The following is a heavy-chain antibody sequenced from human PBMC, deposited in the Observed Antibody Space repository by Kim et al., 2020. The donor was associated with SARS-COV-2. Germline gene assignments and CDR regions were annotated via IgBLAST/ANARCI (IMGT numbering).Heavy chain of an antibody. CDR1: GFTFSSYA. Sequence: GWSLRLSCAASGFTFSSYAMSWVRQAPGKGLEWVSAISGSGGSTYYADPVKGRFTISRDNSKNTLYLQMNSLRAEDTAVYYCAKAPDSSGYYYAAEYFQHWGQGTLVPVSS. J-gene: IGHJ1*01. CDR2: ISGSGGST. V-gene: IGHV3-23*01. D-gene: IGHD3-22*01. CDR3: AKAPDSSGYYYAAEYFQH.